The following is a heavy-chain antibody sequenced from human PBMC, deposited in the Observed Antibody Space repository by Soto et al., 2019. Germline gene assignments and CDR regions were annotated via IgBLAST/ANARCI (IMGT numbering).Heavy chain of an antibody. Sequence: GGSLRLSCAASGFTFSSYDMHWVRQATGKGLEWVSAIGTAGDPYYPGSVKGRFTISRENAKNSLYLQMNSLRAGDTAVYYCARGARSLLNNHFWSGYYDASSYFLSGMDVWGQGTTVTVSS. CDR2: IGTAGDP. CDR1: GFTFSSYD. D-gene: IGHD3-3*02. J-gene: IGHJ6*02. V-gene: IGHV3-13*05. CDR3: ARGARSLLNNHFWSGYYDASSYFLSGMDV.